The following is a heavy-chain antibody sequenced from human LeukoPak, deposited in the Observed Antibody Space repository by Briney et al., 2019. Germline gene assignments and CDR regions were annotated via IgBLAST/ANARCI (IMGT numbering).Heavy chain of an antibody. V-gene: IGHV4-59*08. CDR1: GGSIGTYY. D-gene: IGHD3-16*02. Sequence: SETLSLTCTVSGGSIGTYYWSWVRQSPGKGLEWIGYIYVTGNRYNPYLQSRVTISVDTSRNQFFLKMGSVTAADTAVYYCARHIGGGIEDMDVWGKGTKVTVSS. CDR2: IYVTGN. J-gene: IGHJ6*03. CDR3: ARHIGGGIEDMDV.